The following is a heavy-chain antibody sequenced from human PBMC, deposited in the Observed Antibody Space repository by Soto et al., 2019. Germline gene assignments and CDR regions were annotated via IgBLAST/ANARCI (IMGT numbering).Heavy chain of an antibody. CDR2: IKSKTDGGTT. CDR3: TTGRVTSHAFDI. V-gene: IGHV3-15*01. CDR1: GFTFSNAW. D-gene: IGHD4-4*01. J-gene: IGHJ3*02. Sequence: GGSLRLSCAASGFTFSNAWMSWVRQAPGKGLEWVGRIKSKTDGGTTDYAAPVKGRFTISRDDSKNTLYLQMNSLKTDDTAVYYCTTGRVTSHAFDIWGQGTMVTVSS.